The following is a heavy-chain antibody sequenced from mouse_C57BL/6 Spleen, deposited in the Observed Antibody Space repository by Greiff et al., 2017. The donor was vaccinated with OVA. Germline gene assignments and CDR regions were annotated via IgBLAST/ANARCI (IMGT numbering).Heavy chain of an antibody. D-gene: IGHD1-1*01. J-gene: IGHJ4*01. CDR3: ARDYYGKDYAMDY. CDR1: GYTFTSYW. CDR2: IHPNSGST. Sequence: VQLQQPGAELVKPGASVKLSCKASGYTFTSYWMHWVKQRPGQGLEWIGMIHPNSGSTNYNEKFKSKATLTVDKSSSTAYMQLSSLTSEDSAVYYCARDYYGKDYAMDYWGQGTSVTVSS. V-gene: IGHV1-64*01.